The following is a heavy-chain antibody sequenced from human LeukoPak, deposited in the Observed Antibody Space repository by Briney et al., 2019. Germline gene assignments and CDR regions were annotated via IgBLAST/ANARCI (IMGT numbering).Heavy chain of an antibody. CDR1: GGSISSYY. CDR3: ATYIVGAYNWCDP. CDR2: IHDSGST. V-gene: IGHV4-59*01. J-gene: IGHJ5*02. D-gene: IGHD1-26*01. Sequence: SETLSLTCAVSGGSISSYYWSWIRQPPGKGLEWIGYIHDSGSTNYNPSLNNRVTFSLDTSRNQFFLKLSSVTAADTAVYYCATYIVGAYNWCDPWGQGTLVTVSS.